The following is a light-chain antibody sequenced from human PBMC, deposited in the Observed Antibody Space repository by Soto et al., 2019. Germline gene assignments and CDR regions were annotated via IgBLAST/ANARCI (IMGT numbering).Light chain of an antibody. V-gene: IGKV3-20*01. CDR1: QSVSSSY. CDR2: GAS. CDR3: QQYGSSVT. Sequence: EIVLTQSPGTLSLSPGERATLSCRASQSVSSSYLAWYQQKPGQAPRLLIYGASSRATGIQDRFSGSGSGTDFTLTISRLEPEDFAVYDCQQYGSSVTFGQGTRLEIK. J-gene: IGKJ5*01.